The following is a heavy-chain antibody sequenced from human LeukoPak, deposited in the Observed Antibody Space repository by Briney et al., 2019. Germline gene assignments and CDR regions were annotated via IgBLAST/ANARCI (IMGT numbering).Heavy chain of an antibody. V-gene: IGHV3-33*01. Sequence: PGGSLRLSCAASGFTFSSYGVHWVRQAPGKGLEWVAVIWYDGSNKYYADSVKGRFTISRDNSKNTLYLQMNSLRAEDTAVYYCARVGWDQMAGRGMDVWGQGTTVTVSS. CDR1: GFTFSSYG. D-gene: IGHD1-26*01. CDR3: ARVGWDQMAGRGMDV. J-gene: IGHJ6*02. CDR2: IWYDGSNK.